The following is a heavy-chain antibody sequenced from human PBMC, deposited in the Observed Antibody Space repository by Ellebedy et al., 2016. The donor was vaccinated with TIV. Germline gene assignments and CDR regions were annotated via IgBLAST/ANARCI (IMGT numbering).Heavy chain of an antibody. CDR2: ISYDGSTE. Sequence: GESLKISXAGSGFTFRSYAMHWVRQAPGKGPEWVAVISYDGSTEYYADSVKGRFTLSRANSKNTLYLQMNSLRPEDTAVYYCARDPRRLRPTEDYYYGLDVWGQGTTVNVSS. CDR3: ARDPRRLRPTEDYYYGLDV. D-gene: IGHD5-18*01. V-gene: IGHV3-30-3*01. CDR1: GFTFRSYA. J-gene: IGHJ6*02.